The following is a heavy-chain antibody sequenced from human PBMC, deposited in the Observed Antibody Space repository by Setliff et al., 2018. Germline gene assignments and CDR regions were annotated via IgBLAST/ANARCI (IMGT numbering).Heavy chain of an antibody. CDR1: GGSISDYY. J-gene: IGHJ4*02. Sequence: SETLSLTCTVSGGSISDYYWSWIRQAPGKGLEWIGYIYYGGSTNYNPSLNSRVAISVDTSESQFSLRLNSVTAADTAVYYCAVYNTGSSKDHYWGQGTPVTVSS. D-gene: IGHD2-8*02. V-gene: IGHV4-59*01. CDR2: IYYGGST. CDR3: AVYNTGSSKDHY.